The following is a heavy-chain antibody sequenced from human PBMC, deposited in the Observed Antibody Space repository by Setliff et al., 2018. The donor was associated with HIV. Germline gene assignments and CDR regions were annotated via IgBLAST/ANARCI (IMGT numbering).Heavy chain of an antibody. CDR2: ITYSGSA. CDR1: GGSISSDDFY. V-gene: IGHV4-31*03. CDR3: ARDPNTGWYYLDF. D-gene: IGHD6-19*01. J-gene: IGHJ4*02. Sequence: SETLSLTCTVSGGSISSDDFYWNWIRQPPGKGLEWIGYITYSGSAYYNPSLKSRVTISIDTSKNQFSLRLHSVTAADTAVYYCARDPNTGWYYLDFWGPGALVTVSS.